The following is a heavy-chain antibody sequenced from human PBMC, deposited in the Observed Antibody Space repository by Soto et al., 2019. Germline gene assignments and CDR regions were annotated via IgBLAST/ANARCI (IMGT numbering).Heavy chain of an antibody. V-gene: IGHV1-18*04. J-gene: IGHJ5*02. CDR2: TSGYNGNT. D-gene: IGHD3-16*02. CDR3: ARDLYYGSGGYRWFDP. Sequence: ASVKVSCKASGYTFTSYGISWVRQAPGQGLEWMGWTSGYNGNTNYVQKLQGRVTMTTDTSTSTAYMELRSLRSDDTAVYYCARDLYYGSGGYRWFDPWGQGTLVTVSS. CDR1: GYTFTSYG.